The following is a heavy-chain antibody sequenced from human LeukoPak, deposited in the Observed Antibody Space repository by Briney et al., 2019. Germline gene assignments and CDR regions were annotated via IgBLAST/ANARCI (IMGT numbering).Heavy chain of an antibody. J-gene: IGHJ4*02. CDR3: ARAAYDILTGYYTPSYYFDY. D-gene: IGHD3-9*01. Sequence: ASVKVSCKASGYTFTSYGISWVRQAPGQGLEWMGWISAYNGNTNYAQKLQGRATMTTDTSTSTAYMELRSLRSDDTAVYYCARAAYDILTGYYTPSYYFDYWGQGTLVTVSS. CDR2: ISAYNGNT. CDR1: GYTFTSYG. V-gene: IGHV1-18*01.